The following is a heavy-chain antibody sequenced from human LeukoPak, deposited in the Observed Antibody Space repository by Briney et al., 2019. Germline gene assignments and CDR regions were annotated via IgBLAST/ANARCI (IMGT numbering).Heavy chain of an antibody. CDR1: GDSTSSGRNY. CDR3: ARHLSGTTMSHYFDF. J-gene: IGHJ4*02. D-gene: IGHD1-1*01. CDR2: IYSSGNT. Sequence: SETLSLTCSVSGDSTSSGRNYWGWIRQSPGKGLEWIASIYSSGNTHSNPSLKSRVSISVDTSKNQVSLKLYSVTASDAAIYYCARHLSGTTMSHYFDFWGQGTLVTVSS. V-gene: IGHV4-39*01.